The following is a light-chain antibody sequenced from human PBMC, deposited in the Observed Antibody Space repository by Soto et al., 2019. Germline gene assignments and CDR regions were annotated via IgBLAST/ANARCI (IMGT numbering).Light chain of an antibody. Sequence: QSVLTQPASVSGSPGQSITISCTGTSSDVGGYNYVSWYQHHPGKAPQLMIYDVSNRPSGVSSRFSGSKSGNTASLTISGLQAEDETDYYCTSYTSSGTVIFGGGTKLTVL. J-gene: IGLJ2*01. CDR2: DVS. CDR1: SSDVGGYNY. CDR3: TSYTSSGTVI. V-gene: IGLV2-14*03.